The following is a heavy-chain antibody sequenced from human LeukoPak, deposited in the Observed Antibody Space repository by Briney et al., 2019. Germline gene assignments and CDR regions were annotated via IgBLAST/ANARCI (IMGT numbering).Heavy chain of an antibody. CDR1: GFTFSSYA. CDR3: ARVKYSSSWRGVWFDP. Sequence: GGSLRLSCAASGFTFSSYAMHWVRQAPGKGLEWVAVISYDGSNKYYADSVKGRFTISRDNSKNTLYLQMNSLRAEDTAVYYCARVKYSSSWRGVWFDPWGQGTLVTVSS. CDR2: ISYDGSNK. J-gene: IGHJ5*02. V-gene: IGHV3-30-3*01. D-gene: IGHD6-13*01.